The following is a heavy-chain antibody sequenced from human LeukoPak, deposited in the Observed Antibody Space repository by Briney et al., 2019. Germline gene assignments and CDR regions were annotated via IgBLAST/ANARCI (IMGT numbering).Heavy chain of an antibody. Sequence: GRSLRLSCAASGFTFSSYGMHWVRQAPGKGLEWVAVISYDGSNKYYADSVKGRFTISRDNSKNVLYLQMNSLRAEDTAVYYCAKDDGGAMVRGVPDYWGQGTLVTVSS. D-gene: IGHD3-10*01. J-gene: IGHJ4*02. CDR2: ISYDGSNK. CDR1: GFTFSSYG. CDR3: AKDDGGAMVRGVPDY. V-gene: IGHV3-30*18.